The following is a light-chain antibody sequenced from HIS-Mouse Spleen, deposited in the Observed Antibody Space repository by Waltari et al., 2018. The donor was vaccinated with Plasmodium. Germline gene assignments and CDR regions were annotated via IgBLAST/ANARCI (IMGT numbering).Light chain of an antibody. Sequence: SYELPQPPSVSVSSGQTARTTCSGDALPQKYAYWYQQKSGQAPVLVIDEDSKRPSGIPERFSGSSSGTMATLTISGAQVEDEADYYCYSTDSSGNHGVFGGGTKLTVL. V-gene: IGLV3-10*01. CDR3: YSTDSSGNHGV. CDR2: EDS. CDR1: ALPQKY. J-gene: IGLJ3*02.